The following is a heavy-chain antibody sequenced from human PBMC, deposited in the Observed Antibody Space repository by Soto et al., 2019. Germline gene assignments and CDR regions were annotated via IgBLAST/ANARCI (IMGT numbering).Heavy chain of an antibody. CDR3: ARDRWGWEKGGYPHSNGMIV. D-gene: IGHD5-12*01. CDR1: GFTLNNYA. CDR2: ISYNEKNK. J-gene: IGHJ6*02. Sequence: QVQLVESGGGVVQPGTSLRLSCSASGFTLNNYAMHWVRQVPGKGLEWLAFISYNEKNKYYGDSVRGRFTISKDSSQNTLYLQMSSLKADDSAVYYCARDRWGWEKGGYPHSNGMIVWGQGTTVTVSS. V-gene: IGHV3-30*14.